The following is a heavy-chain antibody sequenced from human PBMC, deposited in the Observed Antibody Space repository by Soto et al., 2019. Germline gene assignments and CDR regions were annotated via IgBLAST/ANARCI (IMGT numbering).Heavy chain of an antibody. CDR3: ARGWFGIDY. V-gene: IGHV1-18*01. CDR1: GYTFTSYG. J-gene: IGHJ4*02. D-gene: IGHD3-16*01. CDR2: INPYNGNT. Sequence: QVQLVQSGAEVKKPGASVKVSCKASGYTFTSYGISWVRQAPGQGLEWMGWINPYNGNTNYAQKLQGRVTMTTDTSTNTAYMELRNLRTDDPAVYYCARGWFGIDYWGQGTLVTVSS.